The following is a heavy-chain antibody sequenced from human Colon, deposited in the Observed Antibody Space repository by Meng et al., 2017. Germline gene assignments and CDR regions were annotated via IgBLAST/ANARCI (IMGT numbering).Heavy chain of an antibody. V-gene: IGHV4-4*07. J-gene: IGHJ4*01. Sequence: SETLSLTCTVSGGSLSTYYWSWIPQPVGKGLEWIGRIYTSGDSNYNPSLKSRATLSVDTSKNQFSLKLNSVTAADTAVYYCARVATSSGYPYYFDYWGHGRQVNVSS. CDR2: IYTSGDS. D-gene: IGHD3-22*01. CDR1: GGSLSTYY. CDR3: ARVATSSGYPYYFDY.